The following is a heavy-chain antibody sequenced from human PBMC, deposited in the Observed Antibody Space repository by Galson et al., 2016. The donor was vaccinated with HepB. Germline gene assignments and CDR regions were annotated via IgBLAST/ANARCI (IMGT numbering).Heavy chain of an antibody. D-gene: IGHD6-25*01. Sequence: SLRLSCAASGFTFSSYEMNWVRQAPGKGLEWLSYISSSGSTIYYADSVEGRFTISRDIAKNSLYLQMSSLRAEDTAVYYCARGQTAGYSSGWYHDGMDVWGQGTTVTVSS. CDR2: ISSSGSTI. CDR1: GFTFSSYE. J-gene: IGHJ6*02. V-gene: IGHV3-48*03. CDR3: ARGQTAGYSSGWYHDGMDV.